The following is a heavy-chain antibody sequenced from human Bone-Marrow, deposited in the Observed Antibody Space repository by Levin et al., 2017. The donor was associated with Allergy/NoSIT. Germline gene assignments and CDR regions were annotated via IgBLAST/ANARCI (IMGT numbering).Heavy chain of an antibody. CDR3: ARSDYGDYLRNWYFDL. V-gene: IGHV4-59*02. D-gene: IGHD4-17*01. CDR1: GGSVTGFY. J-gene: IGHJ2*01. CDR2: VHDNGRS. Sequence: SETLSLTCTLSGGSVTGFYWNWIRQAPGKGLEWIGYVHDNGRSNSNSDLQSRVTISLDTSRSQFSLRLTSVTAADTAMYFCARSDYGDYLRNWYFDLWGRGTLVTVSS.